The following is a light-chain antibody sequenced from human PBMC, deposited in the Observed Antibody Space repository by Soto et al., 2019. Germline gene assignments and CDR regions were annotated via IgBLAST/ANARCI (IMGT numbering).Light chain of an antibody. Sequence: QSALTQPRSVSGSPGQSVTISCTETSSDVGGYNYVSWYQQHPGKAPKLMIYDVSKRPSGVPDRFSGSKSGNTASLTISGLKAEDEANYYCYSYAGRFVVFGGGTKLTVL. CDR3: YSYAGRFVV. CDR2: DVS. V-gene: IGLV2-11*01. J-gene: IGLJ2*01. CDR1: SSDVGGYNY.